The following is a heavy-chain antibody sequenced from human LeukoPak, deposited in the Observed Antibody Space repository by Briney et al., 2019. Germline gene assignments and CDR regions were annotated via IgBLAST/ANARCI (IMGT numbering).Heavy chain of an antibody. CDR3: ARDADYGDYFDY. V-gene: IGHV4-59*01. J-gene: IGHJ4*02. CDR2: IYYSGST. Sequence: SETLSLTCTVSGDSISSYHWSWIRQPPGKGLEWIGYIYYSGSTNYNPSLKSRVTMSVDTSKNQFSLKLSSVTAADTAVYYCARDADYGDYFDYWGQGTLVTVSS. CDR1: GDSISSYH. D-gene: IGHD4-17*01.